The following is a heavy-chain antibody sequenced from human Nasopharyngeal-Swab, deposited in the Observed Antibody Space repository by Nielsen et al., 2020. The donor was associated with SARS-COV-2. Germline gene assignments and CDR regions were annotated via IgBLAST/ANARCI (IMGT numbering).Heavy chain of an antibody. CDR2: IYSGGST. J-gene: IGHJ3*02. CDR1: GFTVSSNY. V-gene: IGHV3-66*01. CDR3: ARDGYDSSGHDAFDI. D-gene: IGHD3-22*01. Sequence: GESLMISCAASGFTVSSNYMSWVRQAPGKGLEWVSVIYSGGSTYYADSVKGRFTISRDNSKNTLYLQMNSLRAEDTAVYYCARDGYDSSGHDAFDIWGQGTMVTVSS.